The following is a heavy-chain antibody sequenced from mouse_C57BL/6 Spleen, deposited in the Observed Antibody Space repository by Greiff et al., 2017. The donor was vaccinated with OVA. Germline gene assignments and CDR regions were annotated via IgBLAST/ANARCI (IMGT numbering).Heavy chain of an antibody. CDR2: ISSGSSTI. Sequence: EVKLMESGGGLVKPGGSLKLSCAASGFTFSDYGMHWVRQAPEKGLEWVAYISSGSSTISYADTVKGRFTISRDNAKNTLFLQMTSLRSEDTAMYYCARDYGYGGFAYWGQGTLVTVSA. J-gene: IGHJ3*01. D-gene: IGHD2-2*01. CDR1: GFTFSDYG. CDR3: ARDYGYGGFAY. V-gene: IGHV5-17*01.